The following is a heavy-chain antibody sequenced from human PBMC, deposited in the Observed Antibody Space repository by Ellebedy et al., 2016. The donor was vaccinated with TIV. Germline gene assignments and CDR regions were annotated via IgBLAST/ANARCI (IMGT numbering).Heavy chain of an antibody. CDR1: GFTFSSYW. CDR2: INSDGSST. CDR3: ARDGGDYDFWSGYYTYYYYYMDV. V-gene: IGHV3-74*01. Sequence: GESLKISXAASGFTFSSYWMHWVRQAPGKGLVWVSRINSDGSSTSYADSVKGRFTISRDNAKNTLYLQMNSLRAEDTAVYYCARDGGDYDFWSGYYTYYYYYMDVWGKGTTVTVSS. J-gene: IGHJ6*03. D-gene: IGHD3-3*01.